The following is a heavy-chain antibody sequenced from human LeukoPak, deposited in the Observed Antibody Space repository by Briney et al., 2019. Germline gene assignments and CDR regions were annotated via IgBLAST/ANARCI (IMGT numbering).Heavy chain of an antibody. V-gene: IGHV3-30*18. Sequence: GGSLRLSCAASGFTFSSYGMHWVRQAPGKGLEWVAVISHDGTVQHYADSVKGRFTISRDNSDNTLYLQMNSLRDEDTAIYYCAKEGTPMASPYFDYWGQGTLIAVSS. D-gene: IGHD5-18*01. CDR2: ISHDGTVQ. CDR3: AKEGTPMASPYFDY. CDR1: GFTFSSYG. J-gene: IGHJ4*02.